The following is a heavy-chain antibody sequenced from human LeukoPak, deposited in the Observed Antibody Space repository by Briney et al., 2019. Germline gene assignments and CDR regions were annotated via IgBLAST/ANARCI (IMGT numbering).Heavy chain of an antibody. CDR2: ISSSSSYI. Sequence: GGSLRLSCAASGFTFSSYSMNWVRQAPGKGLEWVSSISSSSSYIYYADSVKGRFTISRDNAKNSLYLQMNSLRAEDTAVYYCARDGAGGYGDYLGYFDLWGRGTLVTVSS. CDR1: GFTFSSYS. J-gene: IGHJ2*01. CDR3: ARDGAGGYGDYLGYFDL. D-gene: IGHD4-17*01. V-gene: IGHV3-21*01.